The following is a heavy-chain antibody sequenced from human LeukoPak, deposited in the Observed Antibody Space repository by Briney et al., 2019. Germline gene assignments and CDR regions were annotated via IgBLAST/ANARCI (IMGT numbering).Heavy chain of an antibody. J-gene: IGHJ4*02. CDR1: GFTFSSYH. V-gene: IGHV3-48*01. CDR3: AKWAITGTTAYFDY. CDR2: ISSSSSTI. Sequence: GGSLRLSCVGSGFTFSSYHMNWVRQAPGKGLEWVSYISSSSSTIYYADSVKGRFTISRDNSKNTLYLQMNSLRAEDTAVYYCAKWAITGTTAYFDYWGQGTLVTVSS. D-gene: IGHD1-20*01.